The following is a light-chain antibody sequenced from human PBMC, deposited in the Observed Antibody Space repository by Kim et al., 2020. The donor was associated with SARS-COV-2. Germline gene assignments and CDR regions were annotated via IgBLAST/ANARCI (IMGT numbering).Light chain of an antibody. J-gene: IGKJ2*01. CDR3: QQYYSYPQYT. V-gene: IGKV1-8*01. Sequence: ASTGDRVTITCRASKGISSYLAWYQQKPGKAPKLLICAASTLQSGVTSRFSGSGSGTDFTLTIRCLQSEDFATYYCQQYYSYPQYTFGQGTKLEI. CDR2: AAS. CDR1: KGISSY.